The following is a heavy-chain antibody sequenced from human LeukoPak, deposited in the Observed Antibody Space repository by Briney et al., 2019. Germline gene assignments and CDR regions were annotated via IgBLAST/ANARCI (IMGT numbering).Heavy chain of an antibody. Sequence: SGGSLRLSCAASGFIFSSYSMSWVRQAPGKGLVWVSIINTDGSTTRYADSVKGRFTISRDNAKNTLYLQINSPRVEDTAVYFCARDTSRTMDVWGQGTTVTV. V-gene: IGHV3-74*01. D-gene: IGHD2/OR15-2a*01. CDR2: INTDGSTT. CDR1: GFIFSSYS. J-gene: IGHJ6*02. CDR3: ARDTSRTMDV.